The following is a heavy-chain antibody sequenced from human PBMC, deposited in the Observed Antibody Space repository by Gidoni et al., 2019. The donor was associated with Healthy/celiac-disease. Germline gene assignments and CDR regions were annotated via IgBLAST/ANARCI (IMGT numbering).Heavy chain of an antibody. CDR3: ASHYYDYVWGSYRATYAFDI. CDR2: IGAYNGNT. V-gene: IGHV1-18*01. CDR1: GYTVTSYG. D-gene: IGHD3-16*02. Sequence: QVQLVQSGAEVKKPGASVKDSCKASGYTVTSYGISGVRQAPVQGLEWMGWIGAYNGNTNYAQKLQRRVTMTTDTSTSTAYMELRSLRSDDTAVYYCASHYYDYVWGSYRATYAFDIWGQGTMVTVSS. J-gene: IGHJ3*02.